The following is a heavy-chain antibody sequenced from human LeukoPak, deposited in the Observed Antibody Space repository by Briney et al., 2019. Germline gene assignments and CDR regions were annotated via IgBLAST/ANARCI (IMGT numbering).Heavy chain of an antibody. CDR3: ARGPHYCSSTSCYFVVYYYYYYYMDV. J-gene: IGHJ6*03. V-gene: IGHV1-2*02. Sequence: ASVKVSCKASGYTFTGYYMHWVRQAPGQGLEWMGWINPNSGGTNYAQKFQGRVTMTRDTSISTAYMELSRLRSDDTAVYYCARGPHYCSSTSCYFVVYYYYYYYMDVWGKGTTVTVSS. CDR1: GYTFTGYY. D-gene: IGHD2-2*01. CDR2: INPNSGGT.